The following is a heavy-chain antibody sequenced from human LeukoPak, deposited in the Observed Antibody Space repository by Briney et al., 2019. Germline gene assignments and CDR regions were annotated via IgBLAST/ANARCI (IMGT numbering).Heavy chain of an antibody. J-gene: IGHJ4*02. V-gene: IGHV3-7*01. CDR3: ATIVMCYLDF. CDR2: IKEDGSET. CDR1: GFSFSSYW. D-gene: IGHD2/OR15-2a*01. Sequence: GGSLRLSCAVSGFSFSSYWLSWVRQAPGKGLEWLANIKEDGSETYSVDSVKGRFTVSRDNAKSSLYLQMNSLRAEDTAVYYCATIVMCYLDFWGQGTLVIVSS.